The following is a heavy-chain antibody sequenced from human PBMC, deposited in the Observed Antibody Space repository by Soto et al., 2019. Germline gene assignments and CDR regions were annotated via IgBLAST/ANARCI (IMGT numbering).Heavy chain of an antibody. CDR2: IIPILGIA. CDR1: GGTFSSYT. CDR3: ARDGPEVVAATSCWFDP. D-gene: IGHD2-15*01. V-gene: IGHV1-69*08. Sequence: QVQLVQSGAEVKKPGSSVKVSCKASGGTFSSYTISWVRQAPGQGLEWMGRIIPILGIAKYAQKFQGRVTITADKSTSTAYMELSSLRSEDTAVYYCARDGPEVVAATSCWFDPWGQGTLVTVSS. J-gene: IGHJ5*02.